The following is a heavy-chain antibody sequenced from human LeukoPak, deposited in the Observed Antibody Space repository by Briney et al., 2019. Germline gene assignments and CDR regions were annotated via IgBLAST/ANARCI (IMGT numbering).Heavy chain of an antibody. V-gene: IGHV1-58*02. CDR3: ARDEDYSGYD. D-gene: IGHD5-12*01. CDR1: GFTFTSSA. Sequence: SVKVSCEASGFTFTSSAMQWVRQARGQRLEWIGWIVVGSGNTNYAQKFQERVTITRDMSTSTAYMELSSLRSEDTAVYYCARDEDYSGYDWGQGTLVTVSS. J-gene: IGHJ4*02. CDR2: IVVGSGNT.